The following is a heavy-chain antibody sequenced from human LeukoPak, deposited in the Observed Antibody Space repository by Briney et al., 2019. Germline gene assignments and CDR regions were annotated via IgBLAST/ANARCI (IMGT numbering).Heavy chain of an antibody. D-gene: IGHD6-19*01. V-gene: IGHV1-3*01. CDR3: ARDRLGNRFDP. CDR1: GYTFTSYA. Sequence: ASVKVSCKASGYTFTSYAMHWVRQAPGQRLEWVGWINAGNGNTKYSQKFQGRVTITRDTSASTAYMELSSLRSEDTAVYYCARDRLGNRFDPWGQGTLVTVSS. CDR2: INAGNGNT. J-gene: IGHJ5*02.